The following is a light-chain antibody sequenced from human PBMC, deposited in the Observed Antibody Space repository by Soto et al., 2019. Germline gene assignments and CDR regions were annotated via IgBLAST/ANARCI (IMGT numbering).Light chain of an antibody. Sequence: EIVFTQSPGTLSLSPWERATLSCRASQSISSSYLAGYQQKPGQAPRLLIYGASSRATGIPDRFSGSGSGTDFTLTISRLEPEDFAVYYCQQYGSSPLTFGGGTKVDIK. CDR2: GAS. CDR1: QSISSSY. CDR3: QQYGSSPLT. V-gene: IGKV3-20*01. J-gene: IGKJ4*02.